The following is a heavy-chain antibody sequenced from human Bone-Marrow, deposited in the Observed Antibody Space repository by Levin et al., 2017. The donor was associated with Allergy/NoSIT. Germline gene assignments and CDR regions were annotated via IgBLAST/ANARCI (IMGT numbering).Heavy chain of an antibody. Sequence: QTLSLTCTFSGFSLTASAVGVGWIRQPPGKALEWLALIYWDDDKRYSPSLKSRLTVIKDTAKNQVVLTMTNMDPADTGTYYCAHRNSYGPFDSWGQGTRVTVSS. V-gene: IGHV2-5*02. D-gene: IGHD3-16*01. J-gene: IGHJ4*02. CDR1: GFSLTASAVG. CDR2: IYWDDDK. CDR3: AHRNSYGPFDS.